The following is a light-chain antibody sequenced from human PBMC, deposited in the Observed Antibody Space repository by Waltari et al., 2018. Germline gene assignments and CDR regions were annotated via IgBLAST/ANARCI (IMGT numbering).Light chain of an antibody. CDR2: GAS. J-gene: IGKJ2*01. CDR1: QRLTKRY. V-gene: IGKV3-20*01. CDR3: QQYGSSILYT. Sequence: EVVLTQSPDTLSMSPGERATLSCWASQRLTKRYLAWYQHKPGQAPRLLIDGASSRAPCIPERFSGSGSGTDFTHTISRLEPEYSAVYYCQQYGSSILYTFGQGTKLEIK.